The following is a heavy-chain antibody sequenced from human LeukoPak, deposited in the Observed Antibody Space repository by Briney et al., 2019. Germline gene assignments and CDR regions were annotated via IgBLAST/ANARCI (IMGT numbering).Heavy chain of an antibody. J-gene: IGHJ4*02. V-gene: IGHV4-59*01. D-gene: IGHD4-17*01. Sequence: SETLSLTCTVSGGSISGSYWSWIRQAPGKGLEWIAYMYNSGSTNYNPSLKSRVTISIDTSKNQFSLKLSSLTAADTAIYYCARGIESYGDYGYWGQGILVTVSS. CDR2: MYNSGST. CDR1: GGSISGSY. CDR3: ARGIESYGDYGY.